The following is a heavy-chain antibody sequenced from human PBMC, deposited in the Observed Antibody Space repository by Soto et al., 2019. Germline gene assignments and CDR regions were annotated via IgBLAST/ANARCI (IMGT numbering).Heavy chain of an antibody. D-gene: IGHD1-1*01. J-gene: IGHJ6*02. V-gene: IGHV4-34*01. Sequence: SETLSLTCAVYGGSFSGYYWSWIRQPPGKGLEWIGEINHSGSTNYNPSLKSRVTISVDTSKNQFSLKLSSVTAADTAVYYCARGYDINHFHYYYGMDVWGQGTTVTVSS. CDR3: ARGYDINHFHYYYGMDV. CDR2: INHSGST. CDR1: GGSFSGYY.